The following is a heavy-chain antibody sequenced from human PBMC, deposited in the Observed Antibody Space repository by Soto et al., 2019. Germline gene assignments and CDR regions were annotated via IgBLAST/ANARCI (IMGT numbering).Heavy chain of an antibody. J-gene: IGHJ6*02. CDR3: ARHDSSSSDYSYYGMAV. CDR2: IDSSDSDT. CDR1: GYTFTRHW. V-gene: IGHV5-51*01. Sequence: PGESLKISCKGSGYTFTRHWIGWVRQMPGKGLEWMGSIDSSDSDTRYSPSFQGHVTISADKSISTAYLQWSSLKASDTAMYYCARHDSSSSDYSYYGMAVWGQGTTVTVSS. D-gene: IGHD6-6*01.